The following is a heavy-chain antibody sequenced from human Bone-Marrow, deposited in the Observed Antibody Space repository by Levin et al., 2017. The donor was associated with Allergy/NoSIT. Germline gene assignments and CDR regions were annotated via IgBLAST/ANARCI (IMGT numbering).Heavy chain of an antibody. CDR1: GFTFRTYS. V-gene: IGHV3-30*04. Sequence: GESLKISCAVSGFTFRTYSMHWVRQAPGKGLEWLAIVLFDGRDKFYADSVKGRFTISRDNSRNLLYLQMHSLRPDDTAVYFCARGLDGYGFAASYWGQGTLVTVSS. CDR2: VLFDGRDK. CDR3: ARGLDGYGFAASY. D-gene: IGHD5-24*01. J-gene: IGHJ4*02.